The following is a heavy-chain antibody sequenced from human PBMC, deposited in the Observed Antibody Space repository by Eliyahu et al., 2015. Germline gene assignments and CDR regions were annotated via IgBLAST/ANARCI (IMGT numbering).Heavy chain of an antibody. D-gene: IGHD6-6*01. J-gene: IGHJ6*02. CDR3: ARHGGEYSSSNYYYYAMDV. CDR2: INEDGSXK. Sequence: EVHLVESGGGLVQPGGSLRLSCAASGFTFSXYWXTWVRQAPGKGLEWVANINEDGSXKYYVDSVKGRFTISRDNAKNSLYLQMNRLRAEDTAVYYCARHGGEYSSSNYYYYAMDVWGQGTAVTVSS. CDR1: GFTFSXYW. V-gene: IGHV3-7*01.